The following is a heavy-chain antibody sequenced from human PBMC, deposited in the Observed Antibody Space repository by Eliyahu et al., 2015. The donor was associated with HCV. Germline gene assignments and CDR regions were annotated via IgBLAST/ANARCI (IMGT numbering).Heavy chain of an antibody. CDR1: GFTFSNSA. D-gene: IGHD4-17*01. V-gene: IGHV3-23*01. Sequence: EVQLLESGGGLVQPGGSLRLSCAASGFTFSNSAMSWVRQGPGKGLEWVSAISAGGGSTYYADSVKGRFTISRDDSKNTLYLQMNSLRAEDTAVYYCAKGGDYDSWGQGTLVTVSS. CDR2: ISAGGGST. CDR3: AKGGDYDS. J-gene: IGHJ5*01.